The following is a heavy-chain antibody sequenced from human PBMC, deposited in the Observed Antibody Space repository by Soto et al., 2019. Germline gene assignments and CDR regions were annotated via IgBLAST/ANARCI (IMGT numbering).Heavy chain of an antibody. Sequence: SVKVSCKASGGTFSSYAISWVRQAPGQGLEWMGGIIPIFGTANYAQKFQGRVTITADESTSTAYMELSSLRSEDTAVYYCARGLVAATHYYYYYGMDVWGQGTTVTVSS. V-gene: IGHV1-69*13. CDR1: GGTFSSYA. CDR3: ARGLVAATHYYYYYGMDV. CDR2: IIPIFGTA. J-gene: IGHJ6*02. D-gene: IGHD2-15*01.